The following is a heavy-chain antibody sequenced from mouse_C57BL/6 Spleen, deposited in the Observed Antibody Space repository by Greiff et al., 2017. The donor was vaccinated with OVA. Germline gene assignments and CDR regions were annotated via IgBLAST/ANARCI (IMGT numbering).Heavy chain of an antibody. J-gene: IGHJ3*01. CDR2: INPNNGGT. Sequence: VQLQQSGPELVKPGASVKIPCKASGYTFTDYNMDWVKQSHGKSLEWIGDINPNNGGTIYNQKFKGKATLTVDKSSSTAYMELRSLTSEDTAVYYCALYGNYENWFAYWGQGTLVTVSA. CDR1: GYTFTDYN. V-gene: IGHV1-18*01. D-gene: IGHD2-1*01. CDR3: ALYGNYENWFAY.